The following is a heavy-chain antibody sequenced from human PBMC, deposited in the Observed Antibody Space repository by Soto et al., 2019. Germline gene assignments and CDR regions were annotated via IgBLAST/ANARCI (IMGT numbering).Heavy chain of an antibody. Sequence: PSETLSLTCTVSGGSISSYYWSWVRQPPGKGLEWIGYIYYSGSTNYNPSLKRRVTISVDTSKNQFSLKLSSVTAADTAVYYCARATTYYDILTGYYSRDPYLDYWGQGTLVTVSS. CDR3: ARATTYYDILTGYYSRDPYLDY. V-gene: IGHV4-59*01. J-gene: IGHJ4*02. CDR2: IYYSGST. CDR1: GGSISSYY. D-gene: IGHD3-9*01.